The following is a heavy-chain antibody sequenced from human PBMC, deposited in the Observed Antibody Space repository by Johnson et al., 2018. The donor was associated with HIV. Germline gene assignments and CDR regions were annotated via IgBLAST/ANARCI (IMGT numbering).Heavy chain of an antibody. CDR1: GFSFSSYG. Sequence: QMQLVESGGGVVQPGGSLRLSCAASGFSFSSYGMHWVRQAPGKGLEWVAFIRYDGSNKYYADSVKGRFTISRDNSKNTLYLQMNSLRAEDTAVYYCAKGKYYDSSGYYGSTHAFDIWGQGTMVTVSS. V-gene: IGHV3-30*02. CDR3: AKGKYYDSSGYYGSTHAFDI. D-gene: IGHD3-22*01. CDR2: IRYDGSNK. J-gene: IGHJ3*02.